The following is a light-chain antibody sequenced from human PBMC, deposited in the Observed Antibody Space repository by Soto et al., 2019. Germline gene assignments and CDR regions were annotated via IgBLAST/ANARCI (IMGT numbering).Light chain of an antibody. J-gene: IGKJ2*02. CDR1: QSVSSSY. CDR3: QQYGSSPRT. V-gene: IGKV3-20*01. Sequence: EIVLTQSPGTLSLSPGERATLSCRASQSVSSSYLAWYQQKPGQAPRLLIYGASSRATGIPDRFSGSGSVTDFTLTNSSLEPEACAVYYCQQYGSSPRTFGQGTKMEIK. CDR2: GAS.